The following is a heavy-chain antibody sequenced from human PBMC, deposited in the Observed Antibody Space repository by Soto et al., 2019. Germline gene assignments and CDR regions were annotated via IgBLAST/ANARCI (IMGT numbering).Heavy chain of an antibody. Sequence: EVQLIESGGGLVQPGGSLRLSCAASGFTFTKSWMHWVRQTPGKGLEWVSRDNTDGSDTIYADSVKGRFTISRDHAKNTLYLQMNSLPAEDTAMYYCARDQSVSGPTTFHYWGQGALVTVSS. CDR1: GFTFTKSW. CDR3: ARDQSVSGPTTFHY. V-gene: IGHV3-74*01. J-gene: IGHJ4*02. CDR2: DNTDGSDT. D-gene: IGHD6-19*01.